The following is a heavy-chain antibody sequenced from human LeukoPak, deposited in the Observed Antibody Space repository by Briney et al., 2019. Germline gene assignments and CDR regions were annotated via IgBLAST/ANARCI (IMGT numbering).Heavy chain of an antibody. Sequence: PGRSLRLSCAASGFTFSSYGMHCVRQAPGKGLEWVAVIWYDGSNKYYADSVKGRFTISRDNAKNSLYLQMNSLRVEDTAVYYCARELSGTTSYYFDYWGQGTLVTVSS. CDR3: ARELSGTTSYYFDY. CDR2: IWYDGSNK. D-gene: IGHD1-7*01. J-gene: IGHJ4*02. V-gene: IGHV3-33*01. CDR1: GFTFSSYG.